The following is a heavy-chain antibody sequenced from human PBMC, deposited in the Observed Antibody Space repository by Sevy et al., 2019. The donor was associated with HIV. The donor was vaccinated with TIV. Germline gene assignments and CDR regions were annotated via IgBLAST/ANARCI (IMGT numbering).Heavy chain of an antibody. CDR3: ARERPGVDGYNYNWFDP. CDR1: GFTFSSYA. D-gene: IGHD1-1*01. Sequence: GGSLRLSCAASGFTFSSYAMHWVRQAPGKGLEWVAVISYDGSNKYYADSVKGRFTISRDNSKNTLYLQMNSLRAEDKAVYYCARERPGVDGYNYNWFDPWGQGTLVTVSS. J-gene: IGHJ5*02. CDR2: ISYDGSNK. V-gene: IGHV3-30*04.